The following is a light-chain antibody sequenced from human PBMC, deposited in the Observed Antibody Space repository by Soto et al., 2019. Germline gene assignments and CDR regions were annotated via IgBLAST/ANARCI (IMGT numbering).Light chain of an antibody. J-gene: IGLJ2*01. CDR3: GTWDTSLRAVV. CDR1: RSNLGNNY. V-gene: IGLV1-51*01. CDR2: DND. Sequence: QSVLTQPPSVSAAPGQKVTISCSGSRSNLGNNYVSWFQHVPGTAPKLLIYDNDKRPSGIPDRFSGAKSGTSATLGITGLQTGDESNYCCGTWDTSLRAVVFGGGTKLTVL.